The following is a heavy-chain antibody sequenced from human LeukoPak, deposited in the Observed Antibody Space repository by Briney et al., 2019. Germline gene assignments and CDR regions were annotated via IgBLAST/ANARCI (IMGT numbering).Heavy chain of an antibody. CDR3: ARAVIVVVPAAEQSFDI. D-gene: IGHD2-2*01. CDR2: INHSGST. Sequence: PSETLSLTCAVYGGSFSGYYWSWIRQPPGKGLEWIGEINHSGSTNYNPSLKSRVTISVDTSKNQFSLKLSSVTAADTAVYYCARAVIVVVPAAEQSFDIWGQGTMVTLSS. CDR1: GGSFSGYY. V-gene: IGHV4-34*01. J-gene: IGHJ3*02.